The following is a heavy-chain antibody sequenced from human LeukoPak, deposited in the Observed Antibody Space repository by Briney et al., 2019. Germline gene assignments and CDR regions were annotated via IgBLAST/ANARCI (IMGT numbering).Heavy chain of an antibody. CDR3: ARPSIAARYIDY. Sequence: PSETLSLTCTVSGGSISSSSYYWGWIRQPPGKGLEWIGSIYYSGSTYYNPALKSRVTISVDTYKNQFSLKLSSVTAADTAVYYCARPSIAARYIDYWGQGTLVTVSS. CDR1: GGSISSSSYY. V-gene: IGHV4-39*01. J-gene: IGHJ4*02. D-gene: IGHD6-6*01. CDR2: IYYSGST.